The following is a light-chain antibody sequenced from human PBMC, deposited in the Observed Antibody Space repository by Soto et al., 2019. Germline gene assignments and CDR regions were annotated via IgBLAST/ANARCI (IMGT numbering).Light chain of an antibody. CDR3: RSYDGSLKV. J-gene: IGLJ2*01. Sequence: QSVLTQPPSVSGSPGQRVTISCTGSSSNIGADSDVHWYQQLPGTAPKLLIYDNNNRPSGVPDRFSGSKSGTSASLAITGLQAEDEADYYCRSYDGSLKVFGGGTKLTVL. V-gene: IGLV1-40*01. CDR2: DNN. CDR1: SSNIGADSD.